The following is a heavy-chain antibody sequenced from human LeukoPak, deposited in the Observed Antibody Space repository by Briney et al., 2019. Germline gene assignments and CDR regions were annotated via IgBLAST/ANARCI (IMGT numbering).Heavy chain of an antibody. D-gene: IGHD3-10*01. CDR1: GFTFDDYA. Sequence: GRSLRLSCAASGFTFDDYAMHWVRQAPGKGLEWVSGISWNSGSIGYADSVKGRFTISRDNAKNSLYLQMNSLRAEDTALYYCAKDAYYYGSGSLSGRYGMDAWGQGTTVTVSS. J-gene: IGHJ6*02. CDR3: AKDAYYYGSGSLSGRYGMDA. V-gene: IGHV3-9*01. CDR2: ISWNSGSI.